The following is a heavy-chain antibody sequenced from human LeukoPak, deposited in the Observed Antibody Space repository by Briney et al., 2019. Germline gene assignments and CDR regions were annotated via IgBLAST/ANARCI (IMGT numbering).Heavy chain of an antibody. CDR1: GFTFSSYS. J-gene: IGHJ4*02. CDR3: ARTPYSSGWHNFDY. V-gene: IGHV3-21*01. Sequence: TGGSLRLSCAASGFTFSSYSMNWVRQAPGKGLEWVSSISSSSSYIYYADSVKGQFTISRDNAKNSLYLQMNSLRAEDTAVYYCARTPYSSGWHNFDYWGQGTLVTVSS. CDR2: ISSSSSYI. D-gene: IGHD6-19*01.